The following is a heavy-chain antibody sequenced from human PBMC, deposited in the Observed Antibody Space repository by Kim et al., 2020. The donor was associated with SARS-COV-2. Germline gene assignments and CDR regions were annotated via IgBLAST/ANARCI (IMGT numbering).Heavy chain of an antibody. J-gene: IGHJ4*02. V-gene: IGHV1-69*13. D-gene: IGHD2-15*01. CDR3: ARGDTYCSGGSCYSGGLWDY. CDR1: GGTFSSYA. Sequence: SVKVSCKASGGTFSSYAISWVRQAPGQGLEWMGGIIPIFGTANYAQKFQGRVTITADESTSTAYMELSSLRSEDTAVYYCARGDTYCSGGSCYSGGLWDYWGQGTLVTVSS. CDR2: IIPIFGTA.